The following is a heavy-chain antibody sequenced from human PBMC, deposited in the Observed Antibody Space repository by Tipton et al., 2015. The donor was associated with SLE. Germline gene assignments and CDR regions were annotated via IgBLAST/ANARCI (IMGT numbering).Heavy chain of an antibody. V-gene: IGHV5-10-1*01. J-gene: IGHJ6*03. CDR2: IDPSDSYT. CDR3: ARRRGYSSSPGAYYYYMDV. D-gene: IGHD6-6*01. CDR1: GYSFTSYW. Sequence: VQLVQSGAEVKKPGESLRISCKGSGYSFTSYWISWVRQMPGKGLEWMGRIDPSDSYTNYSPSFQGHVTISADKSISTAYLQWSSLKASDTAMYYCARRRGYSSSPGAYYYYMDVWGKGTTVTVSS.